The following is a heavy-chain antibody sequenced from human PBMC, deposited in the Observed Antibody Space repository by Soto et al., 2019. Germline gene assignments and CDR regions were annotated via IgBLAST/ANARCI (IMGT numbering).Heavy chain of an antibody. J-gene: IGHJ5*02. CDR1: GFTFNNYA. V-gene: IGHV3-23*01. CDR3: AKGESSVSARDFDP. D-gene: IGHD3-22*01. Sequence: DVQLLESGGDLAQPGGSLRLSCEASGFTFNNYAIAWVRQAPGKGLEWVSGITSSGAAYYAGSVKGRFTISRDNSKNTLYLQTDSLRAEDTAVYYCAKGESSVSARDFDPWGQGTLVTVSS. CDR2: ITSSGAA.